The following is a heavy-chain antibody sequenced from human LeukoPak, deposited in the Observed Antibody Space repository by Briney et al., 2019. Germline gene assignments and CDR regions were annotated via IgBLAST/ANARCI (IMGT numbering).Heavy chain of an antibody. CDR3: TRRGPYCSSTSCYSYYYYMDV. CDR1: GFTFSDSA. CDR2: IRSKANSYAT. J-gene: IGHJ6*03. V-gene: IGHV3-73*01. D-gene: IGHD2-2*01. Sequence: PGGSLKLSCAASGFTFSDSAMHWVRQASGKGLEWVGRIRSKANSYATAYAASVKGRFTISRDDSKNTAYLQMNSLKTEDTAVYYCTRRGPYCSSTSCYSYYYYMDVWGKGTTVTVSS.